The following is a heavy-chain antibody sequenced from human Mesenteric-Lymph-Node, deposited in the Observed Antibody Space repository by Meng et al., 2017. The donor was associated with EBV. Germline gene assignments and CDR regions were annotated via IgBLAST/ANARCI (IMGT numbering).Heavy chain of an antibody. CDR2: INDSGII. J-gene: IGHJ4*02. D-gene: IGHD6-19*01. CDR3: ARGPRYSSGRGDY. Sequence: QVQLQQWGAGLFKLSEXMSLTCAVYGESFSDHYWSWIRQPPGKGLEWIGEINDSGIINYNPSLESRVTMSLDTSKIHLSLELSSVTAADTAVYYCARGPRYSSGRGDYWGQGTLVTVSS. CDR1: GESFSDHY. V-gene: IGHV4-34*01.